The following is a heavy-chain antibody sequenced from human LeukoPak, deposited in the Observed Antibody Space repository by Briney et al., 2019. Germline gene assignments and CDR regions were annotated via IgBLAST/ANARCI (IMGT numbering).Heavy chain of an antibody. J-gene: IGHJ4*02. D-gene: IGHD3-16*02. CDR3: AKYRLSGRRDYDY. Sequence: PGGSLRLSCAASGFTFSTYAMTWVRQAPGKGLEWVSTIGTIAGDTYYADSVKGRFTVSRDNSKNTLYLQMSSLRAEDTAVYYCAKYRLSGRRDYDYWGQGILVTVSS. CDR2: IGTIAGDT. CDR1: GFTFSTYA. V-gene: IGHV3-23*01.